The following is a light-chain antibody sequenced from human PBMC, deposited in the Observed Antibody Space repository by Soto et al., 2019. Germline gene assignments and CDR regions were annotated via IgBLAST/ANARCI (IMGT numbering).Light chain of an antibody. CDR3: QKYNSAPWT. CDR1: QGIGTY. CDR2: AAS. V-gene: IGKV1-27*01. Sequence: DIQMTQSPSSLSASVGDRVTITCRASQGIGTYLAWYQQKPGKVPKLLIYAASTLQSGVPSRFSGSGSGTDFTLTISRLQPEDVATYYCQKYNSAPWTFGQGTKVEIK. J-gene: IGKJ1*01.